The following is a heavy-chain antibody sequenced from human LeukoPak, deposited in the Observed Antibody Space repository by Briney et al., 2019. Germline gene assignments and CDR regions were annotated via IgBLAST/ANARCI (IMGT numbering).Heavy chain of an antibody. CDR3: ATQATSGWHFS. D-gene: IGHD6-19*01. Sequence: ASVKVSCKASGYTFTGYYMHWVRQAPGQGPEWMGWINPNSGGTNYAQKFQGRVTMTRDTSLSTVYMELSRLRSDDTAVYYCATQATSGWHFSWGQGTLVIVSS. CDR2: INPNSGGT. CDR1: GYTFTGYY. J-gene: IGHJ5*02. V-gene: IGHV1-2*02.